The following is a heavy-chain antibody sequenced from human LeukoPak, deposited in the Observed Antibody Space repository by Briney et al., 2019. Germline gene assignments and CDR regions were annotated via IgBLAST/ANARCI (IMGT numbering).Heavy chain of an antibody. Sequence: GGSLRLSCAASGFTFSTYAMSWVRQAPGRGLEWVSFISGRGGTTYNADSVKGRFTISRDNSKNTLYLQMNSLRADDTAIYYCARDLVAYGDYAERGGNWFDPWGQGTLVTVSS. CDR2: ISGRGGTT. CDR1: GFTFSTYA. D-gene: IGHD4-17*01. J-gene: IGHJ5*02. CDR3: ARDLVAYGDYAERGGNWFDP. V-gene: IGHV3-23*01.